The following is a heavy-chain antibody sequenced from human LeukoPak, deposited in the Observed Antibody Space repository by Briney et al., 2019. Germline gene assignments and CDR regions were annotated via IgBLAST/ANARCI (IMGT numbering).Heavy chain of an antibody. J-gene: IGHJ4*02. D-gene: IGHD2-15*01. V-gene: IGHV1-18*01. Sequence: ASVKVYCKASGYTFTSYGISWVRQAPGQGLEWMGWISAYNGNTNYAQKLQGRVTMTTDTSTSTAYMELRSLRSDDTAVYYCASRDLCSGGTCYGLRYWGQGTLVTVSS. CDR3: ASRDLCSGGTCYGLRY. CDR1: GYTFTSYG. CDR2: ISAYNGNT.